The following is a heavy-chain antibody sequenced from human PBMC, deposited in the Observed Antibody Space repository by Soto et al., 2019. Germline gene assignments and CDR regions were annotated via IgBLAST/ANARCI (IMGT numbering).Heavy chain of an antibody. CDR2: INHSGST. Sequence: SETLSLTCAVYGGSFSGYYWSWIRQPPGKGLEWIGEINHSGSTNYNPSLKSRFTISVDTSKNQFSLKLSSVTAADTAVYYCARAHYVSSGSPPHYYYGMDVWGQGTTVTVSS. D-gene: IGHD3-22*01. J-gene: IGHJ6*02. CDR1: GGSFSGYY. CDR3: ARAHYVSSGSPPHYYYGMDV. V-gene: IGHV4-34*01.